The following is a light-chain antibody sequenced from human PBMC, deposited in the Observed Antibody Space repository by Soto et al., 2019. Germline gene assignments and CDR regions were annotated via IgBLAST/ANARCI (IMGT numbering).Light chain of an antibody. V-gene: IGKV1-33*01. CDR2: DAS. Sequence: DIQMTQSPSSLSASVGDRVTITCQASQDISNYLNWYQQKPGKAPKLLIYDASNSETGVPSRFSGSGSRTYFTFTISSLQPEDIATYYCQQYDNLPLTFGGGTKVEIK. J-gene: IGKJ4*01. CDR1: QDISNY. CDR3: QQYDNLPLT.